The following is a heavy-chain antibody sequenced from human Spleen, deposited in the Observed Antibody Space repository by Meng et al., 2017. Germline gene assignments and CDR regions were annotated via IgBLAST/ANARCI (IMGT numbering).Heavy chain of an antibody. V-gene: IGHV4-38-2*02. CDR3: ARDMDAAAGTGY. J-gene: IGHJ4*02. Sequence: SETLSLTCTVSGYSISSGYYWGWIRQPPGKGLGWIGSIYHSGSTYYNPSLKSRVTIPVDTSKNQFSLKLSSVTAADTAVYYCARDMDAAAGTGYWGQGTLVTVSS. CDR1: GYSISSGYY. D-gene: IGHD6-13*01. CDR2: IYHSGST.